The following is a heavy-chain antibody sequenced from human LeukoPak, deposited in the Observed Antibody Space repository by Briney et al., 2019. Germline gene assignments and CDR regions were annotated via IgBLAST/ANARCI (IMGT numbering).Heavy chain of an antibody. D-gene: IGHD6-19*01. CDR3: ARVGENSSGWYDY. Sequence: ASVKVSCKASGGTFSKYAISWLRQAPGQGLEWVAGIIPIFGTTNYAQKFQGRVTITADKSTSTAFLELSSLRSEDTAVYYCARVGENSSGWYDYWGQGTQVTVSS. V-gene: IGHV1-69*06. CDR1: GGTFSKYA. J-gene: IGHJ4*02. CDR2: IIPIFGTT.